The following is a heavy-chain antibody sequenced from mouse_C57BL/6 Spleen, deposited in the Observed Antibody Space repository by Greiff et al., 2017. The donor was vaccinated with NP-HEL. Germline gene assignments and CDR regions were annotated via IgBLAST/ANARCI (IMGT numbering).Heavy chain of an antibody. CDR3: ARGAGTSVRSGYYFDY. CDR1: GYTFTGYW. Sequence: QVQLKQSGAELMKPGASVKLSCKATGYTFTGYWIEWVKQRPGHGLEWIGEILPGSGSTNYNEKFKGKATFTAATSSNTAYMQLSSLTTEDSAIYYCARGAGTSVRSGYYFDYWGQGTTLTVSS. D-gene: IGHD4-1*01. V-gene: IGHV1-9*01. CDR2: ILPGSGST. J-gene: IGHJ2*01.